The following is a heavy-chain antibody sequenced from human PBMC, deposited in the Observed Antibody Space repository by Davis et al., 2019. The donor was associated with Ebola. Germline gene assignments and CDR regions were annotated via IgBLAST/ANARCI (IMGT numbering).Heavy chain of an antibody. Sequence: PGGSLRLSCAASGFTFSSYEMNWVRQAPGRGLEWIAYIMRGSSSIHYANSVRGRFTISRDNAKNSLYLQMNSLRAEDTAVYYCASTEYSYGFPDWYFDLWGRGTLVTVSS. J-gene: IGHJ2*01. CDR2: IMRGSSSI. V-gene: IGHV3-48*03. D-gene: IGHD5-18*01. CDR3: ASTEYSYGFPDWYFDL. CDR1: GFTFSSYE.